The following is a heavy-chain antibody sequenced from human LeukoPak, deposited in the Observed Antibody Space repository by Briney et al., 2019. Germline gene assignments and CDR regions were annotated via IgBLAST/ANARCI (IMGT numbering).Heavy chain of an antibody. D-gene: IGHD5-12*01. J-gene: IGHJ4*02. V-gene: IGHV3-30*18. CDR1: GFSFTTYG. CDR3: AKCGNSGCHLIDY. CDR2: TSYDGSNK. Sequence: PGTSLRLSCAASGFSFTTYGMHWVRQAPGKGLEWVAVTSYDGSNKYYADSVKGRFTISRDNSKSTLYLQMDNLRAEDTAVYYCAKCGNSGCHLIDYWGQGTLVTVSS.